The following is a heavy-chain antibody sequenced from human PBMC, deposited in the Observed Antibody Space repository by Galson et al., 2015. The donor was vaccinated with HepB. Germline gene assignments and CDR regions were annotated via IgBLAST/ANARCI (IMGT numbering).Heavy chain of an antibody. V-gene: IGHV1-46*02. CDR2: TIPINGVT. CDR3: AREMPHGHNFDY. Sequence: SVKVSCKASGYNFNDYYIHWVRQAPGQGLEWMGITIPINGVTGLAQKFRGRVTMTRDTSTNTVYMELISLGSEDTAVYHCAREMPHGHNFDYWGQGTLVTVSS. D-gene: IGHD2-2*01. J-gene: IGHJ4*02. CDR1: GYNFNDYY.